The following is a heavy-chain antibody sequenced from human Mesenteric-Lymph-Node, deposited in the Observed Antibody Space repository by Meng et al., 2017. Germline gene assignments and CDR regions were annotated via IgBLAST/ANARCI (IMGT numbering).Heavy chain of an antibody. D-gene: IGHD2-8*02. V-gene: IGHV3-72*01. CDR3: SRTAGVEVGTWWMGY. J-gene: IGHJ4*02. Sequence: GESLKISCTVSGFTFSDHYMEWVRQSPGRGLEWVGRARNKANGHTTEYAASVRGRFTISRDDSKNSLYLQMNSLRTEDTAVYYCSRTAGVEVGTWWMGYWGQGTLVTVSS. CDR1: GFTFSDHY. CDR2: ARNKANGHTT.